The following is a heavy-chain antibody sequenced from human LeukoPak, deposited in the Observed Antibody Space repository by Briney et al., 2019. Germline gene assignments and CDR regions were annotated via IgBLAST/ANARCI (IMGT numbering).Heavy chain of an antibody. D-gene: IGHD3-22*01. CDR2: INHSGST. J-gene: IGHJ6*02. V-gene: IGHV4-34*01. CDR3: ARGGCGSTSCYRAYYYDSSGYGKRYGMDV. CDR1: GGSFSGYY. Sequence: SETLSLTCAVYGGSFSGYYWSWIRQPPGKGLEWTGEINHSGSTNYNPSLKSRVTISVDTSKNQFSLKLSSVTAADTAVYYCARGGCGSTSCYRAYYYDSSGYGKRYGMDVWGQGTTVTVSS.